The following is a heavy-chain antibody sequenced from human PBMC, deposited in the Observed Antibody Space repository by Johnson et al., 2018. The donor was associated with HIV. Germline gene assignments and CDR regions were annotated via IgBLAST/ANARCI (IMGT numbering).Heavy chain of an antibody. CDR2: ISSYGGST. V-gene: IGHV3-64*07. CDR3: ARIIIEYYYESSGGAFDI. CDR1: GFIFSSYA. D-gene: IGHD3-22*01. J-gene: IGHJ3*02. Sequence: VRLVESGGGLVQPRGSLRLSCAVSGFIFSSYAMHWVRQAPGKGLEYISTISSYGGSTGYADSVKGRFTISRDNAKNSLYLQMNSLRAEDSALHYCARIIIEYYYESSGGAFDIWGQGTMVTVSS.